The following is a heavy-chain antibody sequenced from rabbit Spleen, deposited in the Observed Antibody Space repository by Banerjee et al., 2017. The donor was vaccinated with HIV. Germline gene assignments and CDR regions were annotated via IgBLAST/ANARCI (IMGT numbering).Heavy chain of an antibody. J-gene: IGHJ4*01. CDR3: VREWDGNEYGL. V-gene: IGHV1S45*01. D-gene: IGHD2-1*01. Sequence: QEQLVESGGGLVKPEGSLTLTCKASGVSLNDKDVMCWVRQAPGKGLEWIGCINTGSSGSTYYASWAKGRFTISKTSSTTVTLQMTSLTAADTATYFCVREWDGNEYGLLGPGTLVTVS. CDR1: GVSLNDKDV. CDR2: INTGSSGST.